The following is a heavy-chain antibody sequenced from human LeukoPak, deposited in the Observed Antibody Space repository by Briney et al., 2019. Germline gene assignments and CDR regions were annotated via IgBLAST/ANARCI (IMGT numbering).Heavy chain of an antibody. CDR1: GGTFSSYA. D-gene: IGHD4-17*01. CDR2: IIPIFGTA. J-gene: IGHJ4*02. V-gene: IGHV1-69*13. CDR3: ARGVDGDPYYFDY. Sequence: SVKVSCKASGGTFSSYAISWVRQAPGQGLGWMGGIIPIFGTANYAQKFQGRVTITADESTSTAYMELSSLRSEDTAVYYCARGVDGDPYYFDYWGQGTLVTVSS.